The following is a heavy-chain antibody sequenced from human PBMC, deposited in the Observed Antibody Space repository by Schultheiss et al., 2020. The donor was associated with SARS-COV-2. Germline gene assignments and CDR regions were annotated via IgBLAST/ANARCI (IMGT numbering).Heavy chain of an antibody. V-gene: IGHV4-34*01. Sequence: SETLSLTCAVYGGSFSGYYWSWIRQPPGKGLEWIGEINHSGSTKYNPSLKSRVTISVDTSKNQFSLKLSSVTAADTAVYYCARDSGYGDYYYHGMDVWGQGTTVTVSS. CDR1: GGSFSGYY. CDR3: ARDSGYGDYYYHGMDV. J-gene: IGHJ6*02. CDR2: INHSGST. D-gene: IGHD4-17*01.